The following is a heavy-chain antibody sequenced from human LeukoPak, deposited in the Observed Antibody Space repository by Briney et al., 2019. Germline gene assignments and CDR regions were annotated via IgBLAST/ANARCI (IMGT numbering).Heavy chain of an antibody. CDR1: GFTFSSYW. Sequence: GGSLRLSCAASGFTFSSYWMHWVRQAPGKGLEWVANIKPDGSEKYYVDSVRGRFTISRDNAKNSLYLQMNSLRAEDTAVYYCGVGRYNYGYDYWGQGTLVTVSS. J-gene: IGHJ4*02. CDR3: GVGRYNYGYDY. V-gene: IGHV3-7*01. D-gene: IGHD5-18*01. CDR2: IKPDGSEK.